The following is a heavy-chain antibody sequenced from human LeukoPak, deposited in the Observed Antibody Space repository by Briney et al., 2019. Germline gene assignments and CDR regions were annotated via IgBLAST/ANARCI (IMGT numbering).Heavy chain of an antibody. J-gene: IGHJ5*02. CDR2: INHSGST. D-gene: IGHD3-16*01. CDR1: GGSFSGYY. Sequence: SETLSLTCAVYGGSFSGYYWSWIRQPPGKGLEWIGEINHSGSTNYNPSLKSRVTISVDTSKNQFSLKLSSVTAADTAVYYCARALRRITFGGHLSWFDPWGQGTLVTVSS. V-gene: IGHV4-34*01. CDR3: ARALRRITFGGHLSWFDP.